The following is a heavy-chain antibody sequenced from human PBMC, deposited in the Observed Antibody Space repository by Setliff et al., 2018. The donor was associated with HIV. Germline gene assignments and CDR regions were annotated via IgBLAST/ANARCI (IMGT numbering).Heavy chain of an antibody. CDR3: ARDPGCRTSCYNDAFDI. D-gene: IGHD2-2*02. CDR2: ISAYNGNT. Sequence: ASVKVSCKASGYTFTSYGISWVRQAPGQGLEWMGWISAYNGNTNYAQKLQGRVTMTTDTSTSTAYMELRSLRSDDTAVYYCARDPGCRTSCYNDAFDIWCQGTMVTVSS. J-gene: IGHJ3*02. V-gene: IGHV1-18*01. CDR1: GYTFTSYG.